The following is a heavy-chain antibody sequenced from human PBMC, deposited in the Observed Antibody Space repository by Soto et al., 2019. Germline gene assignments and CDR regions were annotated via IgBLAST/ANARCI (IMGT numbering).Heavy chain of an antibody. Sequence: QITLKESGPTLVKPTQTLTLTCTYSGFSLSTSGVGVAWIRQPPGKALEWLALIYWDDDKRYRPSLETRLTITKDTSPNQVMLTLTNVDSVDTATYYCAYLPCSGGCCYWFSYSGMDVWGQGTTVIVSS. V-gene: IGHV2-5*02. CDR2: IYWDDDK. D-gene: IGHD2-15*01. CDR3: AYLPCSGGCCYWFSYSGMDV. CDR1: GFSLSTSGVG. J-gene: IGHJ6*02.